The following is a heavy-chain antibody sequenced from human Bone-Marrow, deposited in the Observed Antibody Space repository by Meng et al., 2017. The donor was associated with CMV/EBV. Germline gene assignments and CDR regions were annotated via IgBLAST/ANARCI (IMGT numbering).Heavy chain of an antibody. D-gene: IGHD3-22*01. CDR2: MNPNSGNT. CDR1: CYTFTSYG. V-gene: IGHV1-8*02. CDR3: ASDSSGYHY. J-gene: IGHJ4*02. Sequence: ASVKVSCKASCYTFTSYGISWVRQAPGQGLEWMGWMNPNSGNTGYAQKFQGRVTMTRNTSISTAYMELSSLRSEDTAVYYCASDSSGYHYWGQGTLVTVSS.